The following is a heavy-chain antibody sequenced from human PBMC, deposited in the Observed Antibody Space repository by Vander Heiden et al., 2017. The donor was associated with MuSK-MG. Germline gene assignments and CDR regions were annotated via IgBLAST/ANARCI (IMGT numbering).Heavy chain of an antibody. Sequence: QVQLQESGPGLVKPSETLSLTCTVSGGSIRSYYWSWIRQPPGKGLEWIGYIYYSGSTNYNPSLKSRVTISVDTSKNQFSLKLSSVTAADTAVYYCAREGDYWGQGTLVTVSS. CDR1: GGSIRSYY. J-gene: IGHJ4*02. CDR3: AREGDY. V-gene: IGHV4-59*01. CDR2: IYYSGST.